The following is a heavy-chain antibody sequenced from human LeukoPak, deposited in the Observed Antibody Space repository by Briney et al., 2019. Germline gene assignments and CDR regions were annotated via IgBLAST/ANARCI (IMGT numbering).Heavy chain of an antibody. CDR2: ISSSSYI. Sequence: GGSLRLSCAASGFTFSSYGMNWVRQAPGKGLEWVSSISSSSYIYYADSVKGRFTISRDNAKNSLYLQMNSLRAEDTAVYYCARDRGKTGTGRRYYYYYGMDVWGQGTTVTVSS. J-gene: IGHJ6*02. V-gene: IGHV3-21*01. D-gene: IGHD1-1*01. CDR1: GFTFSSYG. CDR3: ARDRGKTGTGRRYYYYYGMDV.